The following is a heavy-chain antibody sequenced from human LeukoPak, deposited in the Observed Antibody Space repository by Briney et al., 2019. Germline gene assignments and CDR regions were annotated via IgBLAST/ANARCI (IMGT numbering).Heavy chain of an antibody. CDR1: GFTFRSYG. J-gene: IGHJ4*02. V-gene: IGHV3-33*01. CDR3: AREPPGYNYGTDC. CDR2: IWYDGSQK. Sequence: GRSLRLSGAASGFTFRSYGMHWVRQAPGKGLEGVAIIWYDGSQKYYADSVKGRFTVSRDDSKNTLYLQMSSLRAEDTAVYYCAREPPGYNYGTDCWGQGTLVTVSS. D-gene: IGHD5-18*01.